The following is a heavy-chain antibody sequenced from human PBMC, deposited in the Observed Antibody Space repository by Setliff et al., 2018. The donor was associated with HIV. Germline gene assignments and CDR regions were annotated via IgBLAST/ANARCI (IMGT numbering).Heavy chain of an antibody. J-gene: IGHJ4*02. Sequence: SETLSLTCTVSGDSISRRIYYWGWIRQPPGKGLEWIGNFYYSGSSHYNPSLKSRVTISVDTSKNQFSLKLSSVTAADTAVYYCARSTPSVGYISEHWGQGTLVTVSS. V-gene: IGHV4-39*01. CDR2: FYYSGSS. D-gene: IGHD5-12*01. CDR1: GDSISRRIYY. CDR3: ARSTPSVGYISEH.